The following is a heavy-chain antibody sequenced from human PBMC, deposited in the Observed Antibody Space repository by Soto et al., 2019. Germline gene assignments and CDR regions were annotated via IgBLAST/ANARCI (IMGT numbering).Heavy chain of an antibody. CDR3: AKDPRPNYGEDMNWFYP. D-gene: IGHD4-17*01. CDR2: IIPILGIA. V-gene: IGHV1-69*08. Sequence: QVQMVQSGAEVKKHGSSVKVSCKASAGSFSSYTISWVRQAPGQGLEWMGRIIPILGIANYAQKFQGRVTMTAEKPTSTAYVDRSRTRSEDTAVYYCAKDPRPNYGEDMNWFYPLGRGTLVTAS. CDR1: AGSFSSYT. J-gene: IGHJ5*02.